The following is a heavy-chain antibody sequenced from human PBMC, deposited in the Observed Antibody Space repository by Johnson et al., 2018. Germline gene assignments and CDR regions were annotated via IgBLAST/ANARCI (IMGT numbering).Heavy chain of an antibody. D-gene: IGHD2-2*01. CDR2: IRSKAYGGTT. J-gene: IGHJ6*03. V-gene: IGHV3-49*03. Sequence: EVQLVESGGGLVQPGRSLRLSCTASGFTFGDYAMSWFRQAPGKGLEWVGFIRSKAYGGTTEYAASVKGRFTISRDDSKSIAYLQMNSLKTEDTAVYYCTRLELSSTSCWCYYYYYRDVWGKGTTVTVSS. CDR1: GFTFGDYA. CDR3: TRLELSSTSCWCYYYYYRDV.